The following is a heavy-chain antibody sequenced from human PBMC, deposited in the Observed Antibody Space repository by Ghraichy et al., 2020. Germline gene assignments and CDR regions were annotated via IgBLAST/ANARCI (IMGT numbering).Heavy chain of an antibody. CDR1: GFTFDDYA. D-gene: IGHD2-2*03. J-gene: IGHJ4*02. V-gene: IGHV3-9*01. CDR2: ISWNSGSI. CDR3: AKVDE. Sequence: GGSLRLSCAASGFTFDDYAMHWVRQAPGKGLEWVSGISWNSGSIGYADSVKGRFTISRDNAKNSLYLQMNSLRAEDTALYYCAKVDEWGQGNMVTVSP.